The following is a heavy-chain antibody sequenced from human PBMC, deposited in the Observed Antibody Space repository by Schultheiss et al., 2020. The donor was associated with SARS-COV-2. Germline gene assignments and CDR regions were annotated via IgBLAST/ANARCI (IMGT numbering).Heavy chain of an antibody. Sequence: ASVKVSCKASGYTFTGYYMHWVRQAPGQGLEWMGWINPNSGGTNYAQKFQGWVTMTRDTSTSTVYMELRSLRSEDTAVYYRAREGGQPVAGYFDYWGQGTLVTVSS. CDR2: INPNSGGT. CDR1: GYTFTGYY. J-gene: IGHJ4*02. D-gene: IGHD6-19*01. CDR3: AREGGQPVAGYFDY. V-gene: IGHV1-2*04.